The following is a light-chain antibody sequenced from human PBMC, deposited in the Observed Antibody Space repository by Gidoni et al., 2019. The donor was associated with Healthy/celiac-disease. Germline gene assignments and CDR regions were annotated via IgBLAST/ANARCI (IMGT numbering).Light chain of an antibody. Sequence: QSVLTQPPSASGTPVQRVTISCSGRSSNLGSNTVNWYQQLPGTAPKLLIYSNNQRPSGVPDRFSGSKSGTSASLAISGLQSEDEADYYCAAWDDILNGVVFGGGTKLTVL. J-gene: IGLJ2*01. CDR2: SNN. CDR1: SSNLGSNT. V-gene: IGLV1-44*01. CDR3: AAWDDILNGVV.